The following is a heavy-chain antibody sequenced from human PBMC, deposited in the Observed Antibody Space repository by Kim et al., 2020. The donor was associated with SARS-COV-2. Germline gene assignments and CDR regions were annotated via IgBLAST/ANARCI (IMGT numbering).Heavy chain of an antibody. CDR3: ARLPPVGYCSSASCLTY. J-gene: IGHJ4*02. Sequence: SETLSLTCTVSGGSINSHYWSWIRQPPRKGLEWIGYIYYSGSTKYNPSLKSRVTISLDTSKDQFSLKLRSVTAADTAVYYCARLPPVGYCSSASCLTYWGQGTLVTVSS. CDR1: GGSINSHY. V-gene: IGHV4-59*08. D-gene: IGHD2-2*01. CDR2: IYYSGST.